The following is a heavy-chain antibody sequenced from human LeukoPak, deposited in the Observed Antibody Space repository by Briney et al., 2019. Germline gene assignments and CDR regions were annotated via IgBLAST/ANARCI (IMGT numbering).Heavy chain of an antibody. J-gene: IGHJ4*02. V-gene: IGHV4-4*07. Sequence: PSETLSLTCTVSGVSVSSYHWSWIRQPAGKELQWIGRIDTSGNTDYNPSLKSRVTTSADTSKKQFSLNLSSVTAADTAVYYCARENGGGYLFDYWGQGTLVTVSS. CDR2: IDTSGNT. CDR1: GVSVSSYH. D-gene: IGHD2-15*01. CDR3: ARENGGGYLFDY.